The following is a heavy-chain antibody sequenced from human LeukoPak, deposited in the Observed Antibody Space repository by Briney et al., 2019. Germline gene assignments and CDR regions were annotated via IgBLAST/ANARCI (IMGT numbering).Heavy chain of an antibody. Sequence: AGGSLRLSCAASGFTFSSYSMNWVRQAPGKGLEWVSCISSSSGYIYYADSVKGRFTISRDNAKNSLYLQMNSLRAEDTAVYYCARAHNWKYGSFDFWGQGTLVTVSS. CDR1: GFTFSSYS. D-gene: IGHD1-7*01. CDR2: ISSSSGYI. CDR3: ARAHNWKYGSFDF. J-gene: IGHJ4*02. V-gene: IGHV3-21*01.